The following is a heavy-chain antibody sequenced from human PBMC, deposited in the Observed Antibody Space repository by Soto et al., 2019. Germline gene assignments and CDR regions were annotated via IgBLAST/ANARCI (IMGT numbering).Heavy chain of an antibody. CDR3: ATRSPAFDY. Sequence: GASVKVSCKTSGYTFTTYGISWVRQAPGQGLEWMGWISTDKGHTNYAQKFQGRVTMTTDTSTSTAYMELRSLRSDDTAIYYCATRSPAFDYWGQGPLVTVSS. CDR2: ISTDKGHT. V-gene: IGHV1-18*01. J-gene: IGHJ4*02. CDR1: GYTFTTYG.